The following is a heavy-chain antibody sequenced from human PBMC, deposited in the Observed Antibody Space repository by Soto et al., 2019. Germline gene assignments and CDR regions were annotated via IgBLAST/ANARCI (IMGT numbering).Heavy chain of an antibody. D-gene: IGHD6-19*01. J-gene: IGHJ5*02. CDR3: ARGAVGDVVAAFKPELGP. CDR2: IYFTGST. V-gene: IGHV4-30-4*01. CDR1: GDTVNNGDYF. Sequence: KASETLSLTCTVSGDTVNNGDYFWSWIRQSPGKGLEWLGYIYFTGSTYYSPSLKSRLHISMDKSKNHLSLEMTSVTVADTAVYFWARGAVGDVVAAFKPELGPLGPGLLVTVSS.